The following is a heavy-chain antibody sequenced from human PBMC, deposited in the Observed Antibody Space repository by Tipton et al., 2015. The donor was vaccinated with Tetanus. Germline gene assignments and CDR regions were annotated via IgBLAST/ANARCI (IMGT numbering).Heavy chain of an antibody. CDR3: ARGWHSDPEGYCSGGSPLDY. CDR1: GFTVSSNY. Sequence: QLVQSGGGLIQPGGSLRLSCAASGFTVSSNYMSWVRQAPGKGLEWVSVIYSCGGTYYADSVKGRFTISRDNSKNTLYLQMNSLRAEDTAVYYCARGWHSDPEGYCSGGSPLDYWGQGTLVTVSS. CDR2: IYSCGGT. V-gene: IGHV3-66*03. J-gene: IGHJ4*02. D-gene: IGHD2-15*01.